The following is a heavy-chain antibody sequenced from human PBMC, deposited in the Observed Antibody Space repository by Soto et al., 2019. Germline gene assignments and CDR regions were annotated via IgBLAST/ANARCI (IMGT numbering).Heavy chain of an antibody. CDR2: SSSSSRTI. CDR1: GLTFSSYR. Sequence: GGSLRLSCAASGLTFSSYRMNWVRQAPGKGLEWVSYSSSSSRTIYCADAVKGRFTISRDNAKNSLYLQMNSLRAEDTAVYYCAREWDGDGYNSGWFDPWGQGTLVTVSS. CDR3: AREWDGDGYNSGWFDP. V-gene: IGHV3-48*01. J-gene: IGHJ5*02. D-gene: IGHD5-12*01.